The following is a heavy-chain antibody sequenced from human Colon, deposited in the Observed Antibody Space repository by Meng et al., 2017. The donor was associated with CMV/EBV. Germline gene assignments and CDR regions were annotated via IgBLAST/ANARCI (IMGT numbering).Heavy chain of an antibody. CDR1: ALTFTNSA. Sequence: GESLKISCAASALTFTNSAMSWVRQAPGKGLEWVSSISPNGDRTYYADSVKGRVTISRDNSKNTLYLQMNSLRPEDTAVYYCAKQAAISFPMTLWGQGTPVTVSS. J-gene: IGHJ4*02. V-gene: IGHV3-23*01. D-gene: IGHD5-12*01. CDR3: AKQAAISFPMTL. CDR2: ISPNGDRT.